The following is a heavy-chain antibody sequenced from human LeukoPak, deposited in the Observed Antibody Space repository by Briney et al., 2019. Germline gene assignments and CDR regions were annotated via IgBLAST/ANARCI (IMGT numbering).Heavy chain of an antibody. CDR1: GFTFNSYV. J-gene: IGHJ4*02. Sequence: GGSLRLSCAASGFTFNSYVMSWVRQAPGKGLEWVSAINGGGGNTYYADSVEGRFTISRDNSKNMVYLQMNSLRADDTAIYYCAKSVVVITFRFDDWGQGALVTVSS. CDR3: AKSVVVITFRFDD. V-gene: IGHV3-23*01. CDR2: INGGGGNT. D-gene: IGHD2-15*01.